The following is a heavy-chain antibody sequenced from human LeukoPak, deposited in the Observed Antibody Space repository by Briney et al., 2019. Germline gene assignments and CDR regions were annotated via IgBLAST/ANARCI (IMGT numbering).Heavy chain of an antibody. CDR3: ARQVSSTSCYDYYYYGMDV. Sequence: PSETLSLTCTVSGGSISSYYWSWIRQPPGKGLEWIGYIYYSGSTNYNPSLKSRVTISVDTSKNQFSLKLSSVTAADTAVYYCARQVSSTSCYDYYYYGMDVWGQGTTVTVSS. V-gene: IGHV4-59*08. D-gene: IGHD2-2*01. CDR2: IYYSGST. J-gene: IGHJ6*02. CDR1: GGSISSYY.